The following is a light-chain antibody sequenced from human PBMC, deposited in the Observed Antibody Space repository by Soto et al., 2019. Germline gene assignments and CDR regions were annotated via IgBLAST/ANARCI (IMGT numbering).Light chain of an antibody. J-gene: IGLJ1*01. CDR3: GSYTTTYVRI. CDR1: SSNIGGNS. V-gene: IGLV1-51*01. CDR2: EVS. Sequence: QSVMTQPPSVSAAPGQRVTISCSGSSSNIGGNSVSWYQQLPGTAPKLLIYEVSNRPSGVSDRFSGSKSGTVASLTISGLQAADEADYYCGSYTTTYVRIFGTGTKLTVL.